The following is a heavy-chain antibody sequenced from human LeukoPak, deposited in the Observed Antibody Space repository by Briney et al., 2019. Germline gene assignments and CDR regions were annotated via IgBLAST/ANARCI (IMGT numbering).Heavy chain of an antibody. D-gene: IGHD6-19*01. Sequence: VASVKVSCKASGYTFTSYDINWVRQATGQGLEWMGWMNPNSGNTGYAQKFQGRVTMTRNTSISTAYMELSSLRSEDTAVYYCARVRGGWYDFDYWGQGTLVTVSS. V-gene: IGHV1-8*01. CDR1: GYTFTSYD. CDR3: ARVRGGWYDFDY. J-gene: IGHJ4*02. CDR2: MNPNSGNT.